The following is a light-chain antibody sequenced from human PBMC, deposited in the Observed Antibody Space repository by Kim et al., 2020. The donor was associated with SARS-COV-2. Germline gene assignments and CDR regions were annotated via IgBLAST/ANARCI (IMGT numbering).Light chain of an antibody. CDR3: QAWGSSTYV. V-gene: IGLV3-1*01. CDR2: QDT. CDR1: KLGDKY. Sequence: VSPGQTASITCSGDKLGDKYACWYQQKPGQSPVLVIYQDTKRPSGIPERFSGSNSGNTATLTISGTQAMDEADYYCQAWGSSTYVFGTGTKVTVL. J-gene: IGLJ1*01.